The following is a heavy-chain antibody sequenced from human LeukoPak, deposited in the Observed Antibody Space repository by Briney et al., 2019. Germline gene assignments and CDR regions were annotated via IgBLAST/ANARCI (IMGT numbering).Heavy chain of an antibody. J-gene: IGHJ3*02. CDR2: VYLSGST. V-gene: IGHV4-61*10. Sequence: SETLSLTCTVSGVSIGSTHYYWGWIRQPAGKGLEWIGRVYLSGSTNYNPSLKSRLTTSVDTSKNQFSLKLNSVTAADTAVYFCARDCGGDSYLGAFDIWGQGTVVTVSS. CDR3: ARDCGGDSYLGAFDI. CDR1: GVSIGSTHYY. D-gene: IGHD2-21*02.